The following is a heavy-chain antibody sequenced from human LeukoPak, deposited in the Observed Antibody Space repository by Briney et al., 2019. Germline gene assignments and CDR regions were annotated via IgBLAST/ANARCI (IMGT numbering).Heavy chain of an antibody. CDR1: GFTFGTYE. CDR3: ARKESGYDSFDY. J-gene: IGHJ4*02. CDR2: ISSGGRNI. D-gene: IGHD5-12*01. V-gene: IGHV3-48*03. Sequence: GGSLRLSCAASGFTFGTYEMNWVRQAPGKGLEWVSYISSGGRNIYYADSVKGRFTLSRDNAKNSLYLQMNSLRAEDTAAYYCARKESGYDSFDYWGQGTLVTVTS.